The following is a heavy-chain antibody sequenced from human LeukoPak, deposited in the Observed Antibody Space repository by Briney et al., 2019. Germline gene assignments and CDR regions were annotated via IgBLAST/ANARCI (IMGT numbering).Heavy chain of an antibody. J-gene: IGHJ6*02. D-gene: IGHD6-13*01. Sequence: GGSLRLSCAASGFTFSSYGMHWVRQAPGKGLEWVAVISYDGSNKYYADSVKGRFIISRDNSKNTLYLQMNSLRAEDTAVYYCAKDRLAAADDYYYYGMDVWGQGTTVTVSS. CDR3: AKDRLAAADDYYYYGMDV. CDR1: GFTFSSYG. V-gene: IGHV3-30*18. CDR2: ISYDGSNK.